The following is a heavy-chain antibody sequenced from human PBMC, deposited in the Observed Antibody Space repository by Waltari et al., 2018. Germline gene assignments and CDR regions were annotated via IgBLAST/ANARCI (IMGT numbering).Heavy chain of an antibody. D-gene: IGHD3-10*01. CDR1: GLPFSSAW. Sequence: EVQLVESGGGLVKPGGSLRLSCTASGLPFSSAWMSWVRQAQGKGMGWVARIKGKTDAETTDYAAPVKGRFTISRDDSKNTLYLQMNSLETDDTAVYYCTTVYYGSGNYYNAEVWGQGTLVTVSS. CDR2: IKGKTDAETT. V-gene: IGHV3-15*01. J-gene: IGHJ4*02. CDR3: TTVYYGSGNYYNAEV.